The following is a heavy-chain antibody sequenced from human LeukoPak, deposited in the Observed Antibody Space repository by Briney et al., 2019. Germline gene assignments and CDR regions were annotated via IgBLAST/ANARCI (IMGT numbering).Heavy chain of an antibody. CDR3: TRETYYSDSSGCSS. Sequence: GGSLRLSCAASGFTFSSYAMSWVRQAPGKGLEWVSAISGSGGSTYYADSVKGRFTISRDNSKNTLYLQMNSLRVEDTAVYYCTRETYYSDSSGCSSWGQGTLVTVSS. D-gene: IGHD3-22*01. CDR2: ISGSGGST. CDR1: GFTFSSYA. V-gene: IGHV3-23*01. J-gene: IGHJ5*02.